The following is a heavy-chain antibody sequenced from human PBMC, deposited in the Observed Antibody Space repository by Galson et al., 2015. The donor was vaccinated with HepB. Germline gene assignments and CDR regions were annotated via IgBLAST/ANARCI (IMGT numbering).Heavy chain of an antibody. CDR3: ACEGYSSGYSLG. J-gene: IGHJ4*02. D-gene: IGHD5-18*01. CDR1: GFTFSSYS. Sequence: SLRLSCAASGFTFSSYSMNWVRQAPGKGLEWVSSISSSSSYIYYADSVKGRFTISGDNAKNSLYLQMNSLRAEDTAVYYCACEGYSSGYSLGWGQGTLVTVSS. V-gene: IGHV3-21*01. CDR2: ISSSSSYI.